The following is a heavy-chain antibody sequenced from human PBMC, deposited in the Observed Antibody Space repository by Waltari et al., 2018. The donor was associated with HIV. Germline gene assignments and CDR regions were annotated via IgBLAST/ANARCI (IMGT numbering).Heavy chain of an antibody. V-gene: IGHV1-24*01. D-gene: IGHD3-9*01. J-gene: IGHJ4*02. CDR2: FDPGDGET. CDR3: ASHPGTGYYNY. Sequence: QVQRVQSGAEVKKPGASVKVSCKVSGYTLTELSMHWVRKAPGKGLEWMGGFDPGDGETSYAQKSQGRVTLTGDTYTDTAYVELGSLRAEETAVYYCASHPGTGYYNYWGQGTLVTVSS. CDR1: GYTLTELS.